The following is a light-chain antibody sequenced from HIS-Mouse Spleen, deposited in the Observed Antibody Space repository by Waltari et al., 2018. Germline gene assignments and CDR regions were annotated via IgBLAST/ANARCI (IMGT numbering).Light chain of an antibody. J-gene: IGLJ2*01. CDR3: YSTDSSGNHRV. Sequence: SYELTQPPSVSVSPGQTARITCSGDALPKKYAYWYPQKSGQAPVPVIYEESKRPSGIPERFSGSSSGKMATLTISGAQVEDEADYYCYSTDSSGNHRVFGGGTKLTVL. CDR1: ALPKKY. V-gene: IGLV3-10*01. CDR2: EES.